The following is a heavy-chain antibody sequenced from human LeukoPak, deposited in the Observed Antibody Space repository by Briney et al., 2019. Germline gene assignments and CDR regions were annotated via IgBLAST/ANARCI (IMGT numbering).Heavy chain of an antibody. V-gene: IGHV1-2*02. CDR1: GYTFTGYY. CDR2: INPNSGGT. D-gene: IGHD4-17*01. Sequence: ASVKVSCKASGYTFTGYYMHWVRQAPGQGLEWMGWINPNSGGTNYAQKFQGRVTMTTDTSTSTAYMELRSLRSDDTAVYYCARKVSAVTRNWFDPWGQGTLVTVSS. J-gene: IGHJ5*02. CDR3: ARKVSAVTRNWFDP.